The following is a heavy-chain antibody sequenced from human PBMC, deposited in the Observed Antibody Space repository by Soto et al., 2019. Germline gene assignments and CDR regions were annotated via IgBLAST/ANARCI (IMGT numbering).Heavy chain of an antibody. V-gene: IGHV1-18*01. CDR2: ISAYNGNT. CDR3: ARDLDQRWLQPYAFDI. D-gene: IGHD5-12*01. CDR1: GGTFSSYA. Sequence: ASVKVSCKASGGTFSSYAISWVRQAPGQGLEWMGWISAYNGNTNYAQKLQGRVTMTPDTSTSTAYMELRSLRSDDTAVYYCARDLDQRWLQPYAFDIWGQGTMVTVSS. J-gene: IGHJ3*02.